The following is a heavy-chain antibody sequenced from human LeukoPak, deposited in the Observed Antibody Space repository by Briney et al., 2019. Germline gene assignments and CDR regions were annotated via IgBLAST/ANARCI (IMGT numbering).Heavy chain of an antibody. Sequence: GGSLRLSCVASGFTFRKYWLHWVRQAPGKGLEWVSRINPDDESTSYADSVRGRFTISRDNAQNTLYLQMISLRAEDTAVYYCAREDHSNYNYWDQGTLVTVSS. CDR2: INPDDEST. D-gene: IGHD4-11*01. J-gene: IGHJ4*02. V-gene: IGHV3-74*01. CDR1: GFTFRKYW. CDR3: AREDHSNYNY.